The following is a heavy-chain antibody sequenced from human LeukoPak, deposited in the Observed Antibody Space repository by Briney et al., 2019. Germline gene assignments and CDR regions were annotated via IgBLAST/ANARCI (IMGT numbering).Heavy chain of an antibody. V-gene: IGHV3-30*02. Sequence: GGSLRLSCVTSGFIFSNYGVHWVRQAPGKGLEWLTFIQFDGSNKLYADSVKGRFTVSRDTSKNTVYLQMTSLRVEDTAVYYCAKENDFWSGPEGWGQGTLFTVSS. CDR2: IQFDGSNK. CDR3: AKENDFWSGPEG. CDR1: GFIFSNYG. J-gene: IGHJ4*02. D-gene: IGHD3-3*01.